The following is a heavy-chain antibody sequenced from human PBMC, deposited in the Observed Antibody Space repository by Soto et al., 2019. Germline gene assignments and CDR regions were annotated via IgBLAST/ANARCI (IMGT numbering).Heavy chain of an antibody. V-gene: IGHV3-15*01. D-gene: IGHD3-3*01. Sequence: PGGSLRLSCAASRFTLSNAWMNWVRQAPGKGLEWVGRIKSKTDGGTTDYAAPVKGRFTISRDDLKNTLSLQMNSLRTEDTAVYYCTADPAYYDYWSAYVGWFDPWGQGTLVTVSS. CDR1: RFTLSNAW. CDR2: IKSKTDGGTT. CDR3: TADPAYYDYWSAYVGWFDP. J-gene: IGHJ5*02.